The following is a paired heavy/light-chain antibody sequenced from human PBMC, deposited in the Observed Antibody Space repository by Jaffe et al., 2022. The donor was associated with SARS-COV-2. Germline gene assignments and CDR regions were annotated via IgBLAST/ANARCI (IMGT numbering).Light chain of an antibody. J-gene: IGKJ1*01. Sequence: EIVMTQSPATLSLSPGERATLTCRASQSVTNNLAWYQQKPGQAPRLLIYGASTRATGIPARFSGSGSGTEFTLTISSLQSEDSAVYYCQQYHNWPPWTFGQGTKVEIK. CDR1: QSVTNN. V-gene: IGKV3-15*01. CDR2: GAS. CDR3: QQYHNWPPWT.
Heavy chain of an antibody. CDR3: AKWWLHQAGNWFDP. D-gene: IGHD2-15*01. Sequence: EVQLLESGGGLVQPGGSLRLSCVASGFTFSSYAMSWVRQAPGKGLEWVSGISGSGGNTYYVDSVKGRFTISRDNSKNTVYLQMNSLRAADTAVYYCAKWWLHQAGNWFDPWGQGTLVTVSS. J-gene: IGHJ5*02. CDR1: GFTFSSYA. V-gene: IGHV3-23*01. CDR2: ISGSGGNT.